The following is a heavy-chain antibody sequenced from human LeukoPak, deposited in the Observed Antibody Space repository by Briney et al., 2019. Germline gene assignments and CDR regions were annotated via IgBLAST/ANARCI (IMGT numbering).Heavy chain of an antibody. CDR2: IYHSGST. CDR3: ARRLRYYFDY. CDR1: GYSLSSGYY. D-gene: IGHD4-17*01. J-gene: IGHJ4*02. Sequence: PSETLSLTCAVSGYSLSSGYYWGWIRQPPGKGLEWIGSIYHSGSTYYNPSLKSRVTISVDTSKNQFSLKLSSVTAADTAVYYCARRLRYYFDYWGQGTLVTVSS. V-gene: IGHV4-38-2*01.